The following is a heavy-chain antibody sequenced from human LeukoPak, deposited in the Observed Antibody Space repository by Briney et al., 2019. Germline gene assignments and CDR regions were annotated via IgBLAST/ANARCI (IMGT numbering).Heavy chain of an antibody. Sequence: PGGSLRLSCAASGFTFSSHAMSWVRQAPGKGLVWVSAITHIGGNTYYADSVKGRFTISRDNSKNTLYMQMNSLRAEDTAVYYCAKTGPIYSYSMYYFNYWGQGTLVTVSS. CDR3: AKTGPIYSYSMYYFNY. D-gene: IGHD5-18*01. J-gene: IGHJ4*02. CDR1: GFTFSSHA. CDR2: ITHIGGNT. V-gene: IGHV3-23*01.